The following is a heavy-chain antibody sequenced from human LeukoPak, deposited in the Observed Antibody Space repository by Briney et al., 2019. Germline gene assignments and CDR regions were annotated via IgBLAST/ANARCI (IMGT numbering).Heavy chain of an antibody. CDR1: GGSISSYY. Sequence: NPSETLSPTCTVSGGSISSYYWSWIRQPAGKGLEWIGRIYTSGSTNYNPSLKSRVTMSVDTSKNQFSLKLSSVTAADTAVYYCARARTIFGVVIPEDDAFDIWGHLTMVTVSS. J-gene: IGHJ3*02. CDR2: IYTSGST. D-gene: IGHD3-3*01. V-gene: IGHV4-4*07. CDR3: ARARTIFGVVIPEDDAFDI.